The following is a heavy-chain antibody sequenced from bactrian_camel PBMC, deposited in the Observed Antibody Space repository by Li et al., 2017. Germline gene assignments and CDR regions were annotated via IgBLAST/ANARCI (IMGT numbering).Heavy chain of an antibody. Sequence: HVQLVESGGGSVEVGGSLRLSCALSGFTGGRHCLGWSRQAPGKERKGVATIYSPDSRTYYADSVKGRFTISRDNTNNAAYLQMNDLKSEDTAMYYCAADLRGGMWYDGHFSFWGQGTQVTVS. D-gene: IGHD2*01. CDR3: AADLRGGMWYDGHFSF. V-gene: IGHV3S1*01. CDR2: IYSPDSRT. J-gene: IGHJ6*01. CDR1: GFTGGRHC.